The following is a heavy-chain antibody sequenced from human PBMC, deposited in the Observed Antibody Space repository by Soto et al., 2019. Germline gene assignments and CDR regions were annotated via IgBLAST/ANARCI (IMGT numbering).Heavy chain of an antibody. CDR3: ARALITGTAEAHDAFDI. J-gene: IGHJ3*02. CDR2: IIPILGIA. D-gene: IGHD1-7*01. CDR1: GGTFSRYT. V-gene: IGHV1-69*02. Sequence: SVKVSCKASGGTFSRYTISWVRQAPGQGLEWMGRIIPILGIANYAQKFQGRVTITADKSTSTAYMELSSLRFEDTAVYYCARALITGTAEAHDAFDIWGQGTMVTVSS.